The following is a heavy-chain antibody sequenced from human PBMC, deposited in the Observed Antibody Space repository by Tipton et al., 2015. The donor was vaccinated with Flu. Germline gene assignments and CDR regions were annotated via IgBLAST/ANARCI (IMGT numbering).Heavy chain of an antibody. V-gene: IGHV3-7*01. D-gene: IGHD3-22*01. J-gene: IGHJ3*02. CDR1: VFTFSAYW. CDR2: IKHDGSDK. Sequence: SLRLSCEASVFTFSAYWMSWVRQAPGKGLEWVANIKHDGSDKWYVDSVKGRFTISRDNAKNSLNLHMNGLGAEDTAVYYCARVYDSSGYYGGVGAFDIWGQGTMVTVSS. CDR3: ARVYDSSGYYGGVGAFDI.